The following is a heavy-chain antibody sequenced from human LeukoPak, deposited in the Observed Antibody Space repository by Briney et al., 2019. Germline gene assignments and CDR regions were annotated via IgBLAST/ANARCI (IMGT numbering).Heavy chain of an antibody. V-gene: IGHV3-23*01. CDR1: GFTFNTYG. CDR3: ATGYADYGGAADY. D-gene: IGHD4-17*01. CDR2: ISGSGGST. Sequence: PGGSLRLSCAASGFTFNTYGMKWVRQAPRKGLEWVPAISGSGGSTYYADSVKGRFTISRDNPKNTLYLQMNSLRAEDTAVYYCATGYADYGGAADYWGQGTLVSVSS. J-gene: IGHJ4*02.